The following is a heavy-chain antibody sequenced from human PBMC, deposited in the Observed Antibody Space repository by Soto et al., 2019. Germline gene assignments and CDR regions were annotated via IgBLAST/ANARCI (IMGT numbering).Heavy chain of an antibody. D-gene: IGHD3-9*01. V-gene: IGHV3-53*01. CDR3: ARDLGEKSTGQGLWRKNYYYYGMDV. CDR1: GFTFSSYA. J-gene: IGHJ6*02. CDR2: IYSGGST. Sequence: GGSLRLSCAASGFTFSSYAMSWVRQAPGKGLEWVSVIYSGGSTYYADSVKGRFTITRDNSKNTLYLQMNSLRAEDTAVYYCARDLGEKSTGQGLWRKNYYYYGMDVWGQGTTVTVSS.